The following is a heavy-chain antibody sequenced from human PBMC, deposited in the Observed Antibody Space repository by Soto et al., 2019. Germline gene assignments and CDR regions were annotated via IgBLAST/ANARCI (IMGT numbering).Heavy chain of an antibody. Sequence: EVQLLESGGGLVQPGGSLRLSCAASGFTFSNYAMSWVRQAPGKGLEWVSTISGSGGRTFYADSVKGRFTISRDNSKDILILQMNSLRPEDTAVFYCAKCRGLGSPFYYDMDVWGQGTTVTVSS. CDR3: AKCRGLGSPFYYDMDV. D-gene: IGHD2-15*01. V-gene: IGHV3-23*01. J-gene: IGHJ6*02. CDR1: GFTFSNYA. CDR2: ISGSGGRT.